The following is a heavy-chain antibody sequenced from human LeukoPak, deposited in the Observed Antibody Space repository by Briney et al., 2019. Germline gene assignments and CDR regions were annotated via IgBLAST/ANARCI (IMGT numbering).Heavy chain of an antibody. CDR1: GFTFSTYA. J-gene: IGHJ6*02. V-gene: IGHV3-23*01. CDR2: ISGSGDST. Sequence: GGSLRLSCAASGFTFSTYAVNWVRQAPGKGLEWVSTISGSGDSTYYADSVKGRFTISRDNAKNSLYLQMNSLRDEDTAVYYCARDDTVSVVVAANVYYYYGMDVWGQGTTVTVSS. CDR3: ARDDTVSVVVAANVYYYYGMDV. D-gene: IGHD2-15*01.